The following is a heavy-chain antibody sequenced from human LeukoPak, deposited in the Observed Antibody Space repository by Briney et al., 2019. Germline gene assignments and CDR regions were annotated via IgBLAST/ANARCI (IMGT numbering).Heavy chain of an antibody. CDR1: GFIFSTCE. J-gene: IGHJ4*02. CDR3: ARGSRDGYGSSGNYFDH. CDR2: ISSSGSPI. D-gene: IGHD5-24*01. Sequence: GGSLRLSCAASGFIFSTCEMNWVRQAPGKGLEWVSYISSSGSPIYYADSVKGRFTISRDNAKNALYLEMSSLRAEDTAVYYCARGSRDGYGSSGNYFDHWGQGTLVTVSS. V-gene: IGHV3-48*03.